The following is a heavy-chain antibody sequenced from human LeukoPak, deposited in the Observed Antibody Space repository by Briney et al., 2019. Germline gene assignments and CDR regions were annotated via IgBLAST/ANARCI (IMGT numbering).Heavy chain of an antibody. CDR2: INPSGGST. CDR3: ERDRSGYDNLDY. D-gene: IGHD5-12*01. J-gene: IGHJ4*02. CDR1: GYTFTSYY. Sequence: ASVKVSCKAAGYTFTSYYMHWVRQAPGQGLEWMGIINPSGGSTSYAQKFQGRVTMTRDTSTSTVYMELSSLRSEDTAVYYCERDRSGYDNLDYWGQGTLVTVSS. V-gene: IGHV1-46*01.